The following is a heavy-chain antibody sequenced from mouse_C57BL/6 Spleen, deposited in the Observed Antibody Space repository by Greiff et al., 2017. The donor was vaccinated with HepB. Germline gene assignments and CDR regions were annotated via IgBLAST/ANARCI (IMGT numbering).Heavy chain of an antibody. CDR2: IDPANGNT. CDR1: GFNIKNTY. V-gene: IGHV14-3*01. CDR3: ARTPITTVVATDAMDY. D-gene: IGHD1-1*01. J-gene: IGHJ4*01. Sequence: VQLKESVAELVRPGASVKLSCTASGFNIKNTYMHWVKQRPEQGLEWIGRIDPANGNTKYAPKFQGKATITADTSSNTAYLQLSSLTSEDTAIYYCARTPITTVVATDAMDYWGQGTSVTVSS.